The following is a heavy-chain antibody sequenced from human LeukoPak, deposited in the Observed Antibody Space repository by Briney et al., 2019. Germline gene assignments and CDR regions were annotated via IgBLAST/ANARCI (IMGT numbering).Heavy chain of an antibody. D-gene: IGHD6-19*01. V-gene: IGHV3-53*01. CDR2: IYSGGST. J-gene: IGHJ4*02. Sequence: PGGSLRLSCAASGFSVSNNYMSWVRQAPGKGLEWVSVIYSGGSTYYADSVKGRFTVSRDNSKNTLYLQMNRLRGEDTAVYYCARVPYSSGWYFDYWGQGTLVTVSS. CDR3: ARVPYSSGWYFDY. CDR1: GFSVSNNY.